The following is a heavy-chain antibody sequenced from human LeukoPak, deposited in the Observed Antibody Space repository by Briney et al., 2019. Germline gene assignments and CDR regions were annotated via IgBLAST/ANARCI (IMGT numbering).Heavy chain of an antibody. V-gene: IGHV3-11*04. CDR1: GGSFSGYY. D-gene: IGHD4-17*01. Sequence: LSLTCAVYGGSFSGYYMSWIRQAPGKGLEWVSYISSSGSTIYYADSVKGRFTISRDNAKNSLYLQMNSLRAEDTAVYYCEAVTTGAVIDYWGQGTLVTVSS. CDR2: ISSSGSTI. J-gene: IGHJ4*02. CDR3: EAVTTGAVIDY.